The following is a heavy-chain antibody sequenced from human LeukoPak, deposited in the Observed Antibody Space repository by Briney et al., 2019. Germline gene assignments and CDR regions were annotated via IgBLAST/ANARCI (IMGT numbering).Heavy chain of an antibody. CDR2: ISYDGSNE. J-gene: IGHJ4*02. CDR1: GFPFSNYG. D-gene: IGHD3-10*01. CDR3: AGSWFYRDYFEY. V-gene: IGHV3-30*03. Sequence: PGGSLRLSCAASGFPFSNYGMHWVRQAPGKGLEWVAVISYDGSNEYYADSVKGRFPISRDNSKNTLCLQMNSLRAEDTAVYYCAGSWFYRDYFEYWGQGTLVTVSS.